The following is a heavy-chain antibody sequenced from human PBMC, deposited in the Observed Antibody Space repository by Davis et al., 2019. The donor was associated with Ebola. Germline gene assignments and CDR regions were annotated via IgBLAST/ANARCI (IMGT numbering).Heavy chain of an antibody. D-gene: IGHD3-22*01. Sequence: GESLKISCAASGFTFSSYGMHWVRQAPGKGLEWVAVISYDGSNKYYADSVKGRFTISRDNSQNTLYLQMNSLRAEDTAVYYCARPTYYYDSSGYYSFLDYWGQGTLVTVSS. CDR2: ISYDGSNK. CDR3: ARPTYYYDSSGYYSFLDY. J-gene: IGHJ4*02. V-gene: IGHV3-30*03. CDR1: GFTFSSYG.